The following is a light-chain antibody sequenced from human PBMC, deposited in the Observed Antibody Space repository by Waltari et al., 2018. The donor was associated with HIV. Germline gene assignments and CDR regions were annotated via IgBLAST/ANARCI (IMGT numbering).Light chain of an antibody. CDR3: QQFKSYPHT. CDR1: QGISSA. J-gene: IGKJ4*01. CDR2: DGS. Sequence: AIQFTQSPFSLSASVGYRVTITCRASQGISSALAWYQQKAGKAPKLLFYDGSSLESGVPSRFSGTGSGTDFTLIISSLQPEDFATYYCQQFKSYPHTFGGGTKVEIK. V-gene: IGKV1-13*02.